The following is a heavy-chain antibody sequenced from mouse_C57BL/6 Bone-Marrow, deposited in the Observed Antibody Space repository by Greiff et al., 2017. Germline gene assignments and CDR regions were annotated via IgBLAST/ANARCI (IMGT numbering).Heavy chain of an antibody. CDR3: ATDGSSHWYFDV. CDR1: GYAFSSYW. Sequence: VQLQESGAELVKPGASVKISCKASGYAFSSYWMNWVKQRPGKGLGWIGQIYPGDGDTNYNGKFKGKATLTADKSSSTAYMQLSSLTSEDSAVYFCATDGSSHWYFDVWGTGTTVTVSS. J-gene: IGHJ1*03. V-gene: IGHV1-80*01. D-gene: IGHD1-1*01. CDR2: IYPGDGDT.